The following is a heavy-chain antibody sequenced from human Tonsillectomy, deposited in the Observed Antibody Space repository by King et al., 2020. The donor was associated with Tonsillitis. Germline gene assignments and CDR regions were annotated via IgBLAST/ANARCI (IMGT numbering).Heavy chain of an antibody. Sequence: QLVQSGAEVKKPGSSLKVSCKASGGTFNNYGICWVRQAPGQGLEWMGGIIPIFCATNYAQKFQGRVTITADESTRTAYMELSSLRSDDTAVYYCARRGIINYGMDVWGQGTTVIVSS. CDR3: ARRGIINYGMDV. D-gene: IGHD2-15*01. V-gene: IGHV1-69*01. CDR2: IIPIFCAT. CDR1: GGTFNNYG. J-gene: IGHJ6*02.